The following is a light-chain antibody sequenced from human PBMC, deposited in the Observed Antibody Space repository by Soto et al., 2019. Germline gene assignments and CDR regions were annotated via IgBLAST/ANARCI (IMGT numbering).Light chain of an antibody. J-gene: IGLJ1*01. CDR1: RTNIGSNY. V-gene: IGLV1-47*01. CDR3: AAWDDSLSANYV. Sequence: QRDLNQPPSAKRTHRGRGTITCYGNRTNIGSNYVYWYQQLPGTAPKLLIYRNNQRPSGVPDRFSGSKSGTSASLAISGLRSEDEADYYCAAWDDSLSANYVFGTGTRSPS. CDR2: RNN.